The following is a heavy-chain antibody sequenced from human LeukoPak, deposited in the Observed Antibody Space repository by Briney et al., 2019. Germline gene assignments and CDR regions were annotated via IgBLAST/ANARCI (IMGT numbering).Heavy chain of an antibody. CDR3: ARVGTGTRSFDS. V-gene: IGHV1-18*01. CDR1: GYTFTTYD. D-gene: IGHD1/OR15-1a*01. CDR2: ISAYNGYT. J-gene: IGHJ4*02. Sequence: ASVKVFCKTSGYTFTTYDINWVRQAPGQGLEWMGRISAYNGYTNYGQKFQGRVTMTTDTSTNTAYMELRSLRSDDKAVYYCARVGTGTRSFDSWGQGTLVTVSS.